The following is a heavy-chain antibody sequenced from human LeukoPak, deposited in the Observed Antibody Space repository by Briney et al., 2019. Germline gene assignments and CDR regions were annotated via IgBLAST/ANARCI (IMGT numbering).Heavy chain of an antibody. Sequence: PGSSLRLSCAASVFTFSNYGMHWVREAPSEELESVAVIWYDGSNRYSADSVKGRFTLSRDNSKNTLYLQMNSLRAEDTAVHYCTREQAGLLIYYDSSALWYWGEGALVTVSS. J-gene: IGHJ4*02. CDR3: TREQAGLLIYYDSSALWY. V-gene: IGHV3-33*01. CDR1: VFTFSNYG. CDR2: IWYDGSNR. D-gene: IGHD3-22*01.